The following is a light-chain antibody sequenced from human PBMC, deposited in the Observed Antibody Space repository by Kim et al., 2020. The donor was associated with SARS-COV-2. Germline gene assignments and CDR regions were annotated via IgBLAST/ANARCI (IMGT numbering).Light chain of an antibody. CDR3: CSYTSSSTRV. V-gene: IGLV2-14*03. CDR1: SRDVGGYNS. J-gene: IGLJ1*01. CDR2: DDN. Sequence: GQSITISCTGTSRDVGGYNSVSWYQQHPGKAPKIMIFDDNNRPSGVSNRFSGSKSDNTASLTISGLQPEDEADYYCCSYTSSSTRVFGTGTKVTVL.